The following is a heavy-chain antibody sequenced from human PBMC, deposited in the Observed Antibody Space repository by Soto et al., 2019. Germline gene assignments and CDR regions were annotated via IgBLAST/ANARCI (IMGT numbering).Heavy chain of an antibody. CDR3: AREPATATPEGVDF. CDR1: GYTFSGYY. Sequence: GASVKVSCKASGYTFSGYYIHWVRQAPGQGLEWMGWINPNSGGTKYAPKFQGGVTMTRGTSITTAYMELSRLRSGDTAVYYCAREPATATPEGVDFWGQGTLVTVSS. D-gene: IGHD1-1*01. J-gene: IGHJ4*02. V-gene: IGHV1-2*02. CDR2: INPNSGGT.